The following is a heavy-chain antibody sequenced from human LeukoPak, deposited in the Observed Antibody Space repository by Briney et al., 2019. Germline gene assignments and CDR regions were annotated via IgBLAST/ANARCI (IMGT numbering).Heavy chain of an antibody. J-gene: IGHJ6*03. Sequence: SVKVSCKASRGTFSSYAISWVRQAPGQGLEWMGGIIPIFGTANYAQKFQGRVTITTDESTSTAYMELSSLRSEDTAVYYCARGVGFNYYYYYMDVWGKGTTVTVSS. CDR3: ARGVGFNYYYYYMDV. CDR1: RGTFSSYA. D-gene: IGHD3-16*01. V-gene: IGHV1-69*05. CDR2: IIPIFGTA.